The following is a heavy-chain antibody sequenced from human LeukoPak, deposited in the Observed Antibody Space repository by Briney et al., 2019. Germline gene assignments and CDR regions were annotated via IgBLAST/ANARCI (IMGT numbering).Heavy chain of an antibody. CDR2: INPTGGIT. CDR3: ARDGFFGSGIVGAFDI. CDR1: GYTFTRYF. J-gene: IGHJ3*02. D-gene: IGHD3-10*01. V-gene: IGHV1-46*01. Sequence: ASVKVSCKVSGYTFTRYFMFWVRQAPGQGPEWMGTINPTGGITSYAQKFQGRVTMTRDTSTSTVYMELRSLRSDDTAVYYCARDGFFGSGIVGAFDIWGQGTMVTVSS.